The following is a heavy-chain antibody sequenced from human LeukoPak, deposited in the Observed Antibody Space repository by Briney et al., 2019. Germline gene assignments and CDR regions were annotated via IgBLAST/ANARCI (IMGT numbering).Heavy chain of an antibody. D-gene: IGHD2-2*01. Sequence: SETLSLTCAVYGGSFSGYYWSWIRQPPGKGLEWIGEINHSGSTNYNPSLKSRVAISVDTSKNQFSLKLSSVTAADTAVYYCARVNCSSTSCPFDYWGQGTLVTVSS. CDR1: GGSFSGYY. V-gene: IGHV4-34*01. J-gene: IGHJ4*02. CDR3: ARVNCSSTSCPFDY. CDR2: INHSGST.